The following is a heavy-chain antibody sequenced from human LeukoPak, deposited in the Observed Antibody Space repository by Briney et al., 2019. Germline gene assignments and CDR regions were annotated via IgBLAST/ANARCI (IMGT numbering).Heavy chain of an antibody. J-gene: IGHJ4*02. CDR2: INPSGGRP. V-gene: IGHV1-46*01. CDR1: GYTFINYY. Sequence: ASVTVSCKASGYTFINYYMHWVRQAPGQGLEWMGVINPSGGRPSYARKFQGRVTMTRDTSTSTVYMELNSLRSEDTAVYYCAREIGPRQLHLWGSAFDYWGQGTLVTVSS. CDR3: AREIGPRQLHLWGSAFDY. D-gene: IGHD5-18*01.